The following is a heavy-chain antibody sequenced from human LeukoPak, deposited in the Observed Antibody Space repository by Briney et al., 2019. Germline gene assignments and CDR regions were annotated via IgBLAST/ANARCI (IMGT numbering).Heavy chain of an antibody. D-gene: IGHD3-22*01. CDR3: AREGLYYYDSSGYLYFDY. CDR2: ISSSGSTI. J-gene: IGHJ4*02. V-gene: IGHV3-48*03. Sequence: PGGSLRLSCAASGSTFSSYEMNWVRQAPGKGLEWVSYISSSGSTIYYADSVKGRFTISRDNAKNSLYLQMNSLRAEDTAVYYCAREGLYYYDSSGYLYFDYWGQGTLVTVSS. CDR1: GSTFSSYE.